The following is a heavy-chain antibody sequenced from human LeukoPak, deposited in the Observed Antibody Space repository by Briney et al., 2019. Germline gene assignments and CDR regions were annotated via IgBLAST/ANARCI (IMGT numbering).Heavy chain of an antibody. CDR2: IIPNSGGT. Sequence: ASVKVSCKVSGYTFTGYYMHWVRQAPRQWRGWMGWIIPNSGGTNYAQKFQGRVTMTRHTSTSTTYMELSRLRSDDTAVYYCARDGPSKQQLWFGEYYMDVWGKGTTVTVSS. CDR3: ARDGPSKQQLWFGEYYMDV. CDR1: GYTFTGYY. D-gene: IGHD3-10*01. V-gene: IGHV1-2*02. J-gene: IGHJ6*03.